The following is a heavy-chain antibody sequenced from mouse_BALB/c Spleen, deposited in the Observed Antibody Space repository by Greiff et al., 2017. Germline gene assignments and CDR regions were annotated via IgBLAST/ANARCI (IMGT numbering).Heavy chain of an antibody. V-gene: IGHV1-87*01. J-gene: IGHJ3*01. CDR3: AREEQGYTAY. D-gene: IGHD3-1*01. CDR1: GYTFTSYW. Sequence: QVQLQQSGAELARPGASVKLSCKASGYTFTSYWMQWVKQRPGQGLEWIGAIYPGDGDTRYTQKFKGKATLTADKSSSTAYMQLSSLASEDSAVYYCAREEQGYTAYWGQGTLVTVSA. CDR2: IYPGDGDT.